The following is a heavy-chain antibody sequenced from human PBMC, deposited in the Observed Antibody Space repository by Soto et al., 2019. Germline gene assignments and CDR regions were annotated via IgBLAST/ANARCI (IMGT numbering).Heavy chain of an antibody. CDR1: GFTFGIYS. CDR3: ARVDRFMWSGDRCFSDGLFLS. D-gene: IGHD2-15*01. J-gene: IGHJ5*02. V-gene: IGHV3-48*02. Sequence: EVQLVESGGGLVQRGGSLRLSCAASGFTFGIYSMNWVRQAPGKGLEWISYINGSSSTMYYADSVKGRFIISRDNADNSLYLQMNRLRDADTSVYYCARVDRFMWSGDRCFSDGLFLSWGQGPLVTVAS. CDR2: INGSSSTM.